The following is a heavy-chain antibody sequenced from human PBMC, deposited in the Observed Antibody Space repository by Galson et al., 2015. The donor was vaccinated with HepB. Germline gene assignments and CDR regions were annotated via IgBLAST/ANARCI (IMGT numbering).Heavy chain of an antibody. V-gene: IGHV4-34*01. J-gene: IGHJ4*02. CDR2: INHIGRT. CDR3: ARGDITYYYGSGGKFDY. D-gene: IGHD3-10*01. Sequence: SETLSLTCAVYGGSFSGYYWSWIRQPPGKGLEWIGEINHIGRTNYNPSLKSRVTISVDTSKNQFSLKLSSVTAADTAVYYCARGDITYYYGSGGKFDYWGQGTLVTVSS. CDR1: GGSFSGYY.